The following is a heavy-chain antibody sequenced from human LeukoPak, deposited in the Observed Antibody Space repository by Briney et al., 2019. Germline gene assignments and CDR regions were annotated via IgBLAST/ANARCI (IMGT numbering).Heavy chain of an antibody. V-gene: IGHV5-51*01. CDR3: ARCIAVAGTINAFDF. Sequence: GESLKISCKGSGYSFTSYWIGWVRQMPGKDLEWMGIIYPGDSEARYSPSFRGQVTISADKSINTAYLQWSSLKASDTAMYYCARCIAVAGTINAFDFWGQGTMVTVSS. CDR1: GYSFTSYW. J-gene: IGHJ3*01. CDR2: IYPGDSEA. D-gene: IGHD6-19*01.